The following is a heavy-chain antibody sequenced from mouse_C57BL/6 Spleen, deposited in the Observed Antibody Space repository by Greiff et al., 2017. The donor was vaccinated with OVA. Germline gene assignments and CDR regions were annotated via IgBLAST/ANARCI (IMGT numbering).Heavy chain of an antibody. CDR3: TNYGSSAWFAY. D-gene: IGHD1-1*01. J-gene: IGHJ3*01. V-gene: IGHV1-15*01. CDR1: GYTFTDYE. CDR2: IDPETGGT. Sequence: VQLQESGAELVRPGASVTLSCKASGYTFTDYEMHWVKQTPVHGLEWIGAIDPETGGTAYNQKFKGKAILTADKSSSTAYMELRSLTSEDSAVYYCTNYGSSAWFAYWGQGTLVTVSA.